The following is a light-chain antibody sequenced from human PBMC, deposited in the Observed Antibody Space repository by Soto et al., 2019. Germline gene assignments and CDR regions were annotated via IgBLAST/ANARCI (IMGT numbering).Light chain of an antibody. CDR1: QSMSNN. V-gene: IGKV3-15*01. CDR3: QQYHNWPPFT. J-gene: IGKJ5*01. CDR2: GAS. Sequence: EIVMTQSPATLSVSPGERATLSCRASQSMSNNLAWYQQKPGQAPRLLIYGASTRYTGTPDRFSGSGSGTEFTLTISSLQSEDFAIYYCQQYHNWPPFTFGQGTRLEIK.